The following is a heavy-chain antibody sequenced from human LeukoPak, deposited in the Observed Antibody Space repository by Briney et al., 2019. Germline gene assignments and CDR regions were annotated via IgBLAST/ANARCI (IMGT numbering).Heavy chain of an antibody. Sequence: PSETLSLTCTVSGGSISSYYWSWIRQPPGKGLEWIGYIYYSGSTNYNPSLKSRVTISVDTSKNQFSLKLSSVTAADTAVYYCARWDRGWFDPWGQGTLVTVSS. V-gene: IGHV4-59*01. D-gene: IGHD1-26*01. CDR2: IYYSGST. CDR1: GGSISSYY. J-gene: IGHJ5*02. CDR3: ARWDRGWFDP.